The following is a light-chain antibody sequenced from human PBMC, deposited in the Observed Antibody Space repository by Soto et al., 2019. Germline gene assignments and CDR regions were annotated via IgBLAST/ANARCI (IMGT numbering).Light chain of an antibody. CDR2: DVS. V-gene: IGLV2-14*01. J-gene: IGLJ3*02. CDR1: SSDVGGYNY. CDR3: SSYTSSSTSRV. Sequence: QSALTQPASVSGSPGQSITISCTGTSSDVGGYNYVSWYQQHPGKAPKLMIYDVSNWPSGVSNRFSGSKSGNTASLTISGLQAEDEADYYCSSYTSSSTSRVFGGGTKLTVL.